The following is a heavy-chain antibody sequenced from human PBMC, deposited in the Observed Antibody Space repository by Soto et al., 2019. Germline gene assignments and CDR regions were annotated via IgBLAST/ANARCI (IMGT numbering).Heavy chain of an antibody. CDR1: GHISGHYG. J-gene: IGHJ4*02. CDR3: ARDGDQWDQRFCDN. CDR2: ISAHRGHT. D-gene: IGHD1-26*01. Sequence: QVQLVQSAPELTRPGASVKVSCRVAGHISGHYGISWVRLRAGQGLEWMGWISAHRGHTNYAHKFRGRVTMTTDPSTATVSMELTNLLSDDTAVYFCARDGDQWDQRFCDNWGQGTLVTVSS. V-gene: IGHV1-18*01.